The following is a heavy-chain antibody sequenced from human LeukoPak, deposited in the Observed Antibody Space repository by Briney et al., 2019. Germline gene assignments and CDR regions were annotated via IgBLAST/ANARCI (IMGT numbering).Heavy chain of an antibody. CDR3: SRGNGYLRWFDY. D-gene: IGHD5-18*01. J-gene: IGHJ4*02. CDR1: GYTFTGYY. Sequence: ASVTVSCKTSGYTFTGYYMHWVRQTPGQGLEWMGLINPNTGDTKYAQKFQGRVTMTRDTSISTVYVELSSLKSDDTAVYFCSRGNGYLRWFDYWGQGTLVTVSS. CDR2: INPNTGDT. V-gene: IGHV1-2*06.